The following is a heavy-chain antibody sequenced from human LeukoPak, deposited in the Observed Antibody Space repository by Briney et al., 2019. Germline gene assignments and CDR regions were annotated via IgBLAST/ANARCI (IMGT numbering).Heavy chain of an antibody. CDR2: IIPILGIA. CDR3: ARECGGDCYSVLAQHGVFDY. D-gene: IGHD2-21*02. V-gene: IGHV1-69*04. Sequence: SVKVSCKASGYTFTSYYMHWVRQAPGQGLEWMGRIIPILGIANYAQKFQGRVTITADKSTSTAYMELSSLRSEDTAVYYCARECGGDCYSVLAQHGVFDYWGQGTLVTVSS. CDR1: GYTFTSYY. J-gene: IGHJ4*02.